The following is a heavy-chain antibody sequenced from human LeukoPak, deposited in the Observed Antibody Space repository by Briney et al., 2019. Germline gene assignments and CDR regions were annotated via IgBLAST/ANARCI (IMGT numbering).Heavy chain of an antibody. CDR2: IYYSGST. Sequence: TSETLSLTCTVSGGSISSYYWSWIRQPPGKGLEWIGYIYYSGSTNYNPSLKSRVTMSVDTAKNHFSLRLRSVTAADTAVYYGARHIPQRSIRHSSSGAWFALWGEGTLVRVSS. V-gene: IGHV4-59*08. J-gene: IGHJ5*02. CDR3: ARHIPQRSIRHSSSGAWFAL. D-gene: IGHD6-6*01. CDR1: GGSISSYY.